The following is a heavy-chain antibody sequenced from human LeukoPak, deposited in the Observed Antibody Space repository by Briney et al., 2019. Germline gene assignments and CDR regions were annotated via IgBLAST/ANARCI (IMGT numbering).Heavy chain of an antibody. J-gene: IGHJ6*03. CDR1: GYTFTSYG. CDR3: ARATVTYYYYYYMDV. CDR2: ISAYNGNT. D-gene: IGHD4-17*01. V-gene: IGHV1-18*01. Sequence: GASVKVSCKASGYTFTSYGISWVRQAPGQGLEWMGWISAYNGNTNYAQKLQGRVTMTTDTSTSTAYMELRSLRSDDTAVYYCARATVTYYYYYYMDVWGKGTTVTIPS.